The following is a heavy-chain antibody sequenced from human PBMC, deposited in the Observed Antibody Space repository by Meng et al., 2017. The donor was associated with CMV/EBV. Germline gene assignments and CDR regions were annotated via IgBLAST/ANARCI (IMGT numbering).Heavy chain of an antibody. D-gene: IGHD1-26*01. J-gene: IGHJ4*02. CDR3: ARVGVRLGPFDY. CDR1: GHTFAKYY. V-gene: IGHV1-2*02. Sequence: GAGVKKPEAQGKVSCKASGHTFAKYYMHWVRQAPGQGLEWMGWINPNSGGTNYAQKFQGRVTMTRDTSISTAYMELSRLRSDDTAVYYCARVGVRLGPFDYWGQGTLVTVSS. CDR2: INPNSGGT.